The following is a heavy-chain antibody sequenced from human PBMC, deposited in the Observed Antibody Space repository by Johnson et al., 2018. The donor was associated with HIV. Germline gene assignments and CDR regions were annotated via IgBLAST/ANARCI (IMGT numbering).Heavy chain of an antibody. CDR3: ARDMAI. V-gene: IGHV3-9*01. Sequence: VQLVESGGGLVQPGRSLRLSCAASGFTFDDYAMHWVRQAPGKGLEWVSGISWNSGNIGYGDSVKGRFTVSRDNAKNSLYLQMNSLRAEDTALYYCARDMAIWGQGTMVTVSS. J-gene: IGHJ3*02. CDR2: ISWNSGNI. CDR1: GFTFDDYA.